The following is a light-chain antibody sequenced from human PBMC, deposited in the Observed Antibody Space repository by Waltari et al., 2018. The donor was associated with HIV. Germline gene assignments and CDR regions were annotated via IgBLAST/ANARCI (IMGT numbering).Light chain of an antibody. Sequence: QSVLTQPPSASGTPGQRVTISCSGRNSNIGRNTVSWFQQLPGTAPKVLIYGKNQRPSGVPDRFSGSKSGTSASLAISGLQSDDEADYFCASWDDSFNGPVFGGGTKLTVV. CDR1: NSNIGRNT. V-gene: IGLV1-44*01. J-gene: IGLJ2*01. CDR2: GKN. CDR3: ASWDDSFNGPV.